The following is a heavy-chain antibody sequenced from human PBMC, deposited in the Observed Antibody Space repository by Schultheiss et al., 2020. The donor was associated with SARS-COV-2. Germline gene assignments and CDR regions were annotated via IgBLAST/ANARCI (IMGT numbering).Heavy chain of an antibody. J-gene: IGHJ5*02. V-gene: IGHV4-34*12. CDR3: ARQGDEVGYCSSTSCSNWFDP. CDR2: IFHSGST. Sequence: SETLSLTCAVYGGSFSGYYWSWIRQPPGKGLEWLGYIFHSGSTHYNPSLKSRVTISVDTSKNQFSLKLSSVTAADTAVYYCARQGDEVGYCSSTSCSNWFDPWGQGTLVTVSS. CDR1: GGSFSGYY. D-gene: IGHD2-2*01.